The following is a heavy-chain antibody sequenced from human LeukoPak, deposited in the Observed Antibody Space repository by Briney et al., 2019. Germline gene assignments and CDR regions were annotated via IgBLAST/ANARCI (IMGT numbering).Heavy chain of an antibody. J-gene: IGHJ3*02. CDR1: GGSISSYY. CDR2: IYYSGST. D-gene: IGHD3-22*01. CDR3: ARGDYYDRYAFDI. Sequence: SETLSLTCTVSGGSISSYYWSWIRQPPAKGQEWIGYIYYSGSTNYNPSLKSRVTISVDTSKNQFSLKLSSVTAADTAVYYCARGDYYDRYAFDIWGQGTMVTVSS. V-gene: IGHV4-59*01.